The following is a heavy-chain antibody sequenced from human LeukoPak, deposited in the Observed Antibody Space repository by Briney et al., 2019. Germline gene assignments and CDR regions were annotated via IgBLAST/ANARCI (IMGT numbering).Heavy chain of an antibody. CDR3: ARGDFNTPYYFDY. D-gene: IGHD2/OR15-2a*01. CDR1: GFTFSDYY. CDR2: VSSSGSAI. V-gene: IGHV3-11*01. J-gene: IGHJ4*02. Sequence: GGSLRLSCAASGFTFSDYYMSWIRQAPGKGLEWVSYVSSSGSAIYYADSVKGRFTISRDNAKNSLYLQMNSLRAEDTAVYYCARGDFNTPYYFDYWGQGTLVTVSS.